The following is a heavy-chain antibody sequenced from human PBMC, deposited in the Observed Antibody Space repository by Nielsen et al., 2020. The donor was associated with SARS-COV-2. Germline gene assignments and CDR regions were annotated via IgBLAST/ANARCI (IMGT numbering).Heavy chain of an antibody. V-gene: IGHV4-31*03. CDR3: ARAPITMIVVVNAFDI. CDR2: IYYSAST. Sequence: SETLSLTCTVSGGSISSGGYYWSWIRQHPGKGLEWIGYIYYSASTYYNPSLKSRVTISVDTSKNQFSLKLSSVTAADTAVYYCARAPITMIVVVNAFDIWGQGTMVTVSS. CDR1: GGSISSGGYY. D-gene: IGHD3-22*01. J-gene: IGHJ3*02.